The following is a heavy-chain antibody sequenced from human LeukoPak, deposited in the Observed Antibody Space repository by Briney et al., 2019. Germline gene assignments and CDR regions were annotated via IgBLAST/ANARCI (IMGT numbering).Heavy chain of an antibody. Sequence: SVKVSCKASGGTFSSYAISWVRQAPGQGLEWMGRIIPTLGIAIYAQKFQGRVTITADKSTSTAYMEPSSLRSEDTAVYYCAIAARGDDAFDIWGQGTMVTVS. D-gene: IGHD6-6*01. V-gene: IGHV1-69*04. CDR2: IIPTLGIA. CDR3: AIAARGDDAFDI. CDR1: GGTFSSYA. J-gene: IGHJ3*02.